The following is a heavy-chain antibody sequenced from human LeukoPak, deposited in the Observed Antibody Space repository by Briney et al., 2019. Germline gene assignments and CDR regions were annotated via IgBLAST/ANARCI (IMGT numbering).Heavy chain of an antibody. V-gene: IGHV4-4*07. J-gene: IGHJ4*02. D-gene: IGHD5-18*01. CDR3: ARRRGGYSYGPSYYFDY. Sequence: SETLSLTCTVSGGSISSYYWSWIRKPAGKGLEWIGRIYTSGSTNYNPSLKSRVTMSVDTSKNQSSLKLSSVTAADTAVYYCARRRGGYSYGPSYYFDYWGQGTLVTVSS. CDR2: IYTSGST. CDR1: GGSISSYY.